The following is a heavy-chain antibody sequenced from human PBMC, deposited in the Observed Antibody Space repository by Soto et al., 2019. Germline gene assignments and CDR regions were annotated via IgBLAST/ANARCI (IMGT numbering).Heavy chain of an antibody. CDR1: GDTFGRNA. D-gene: IGHD2-21*01. J-gene: IGHJ4*02. V-gene: IGHV1-69*01. CDR3: TKDGDSADYGY. Sequence: QVQLVQSGAEVKRPGSSVRVSCKASGDTFGRNAIHWVRQAPGQGLEWMGGIIPMFPTTNYAQKFKGRLTIYADESTGTAYMEMTSLTSEDTGVYYCTKDGDSADYGYWGQGTLVTVSS. CDR2: IIPMFPTT.